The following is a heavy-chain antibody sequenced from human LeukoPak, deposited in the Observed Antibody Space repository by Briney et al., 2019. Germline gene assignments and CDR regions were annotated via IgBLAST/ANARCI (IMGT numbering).Heavy chain of an antibody. CDR2: IYSGGST. CDR3: ARDGDYYDSSGYFGY. V-gene: IGHV3-66*02. CDR1: GFTVSSNY. D-gene: IGHD3-22*01. J-gene: IGHJ4*02. Sequence: PGGSLRLSCAASGFTVSSNYMSWVRQAPGKGLEWVSVIYSGGSTYYADSVKGRFTISRDNSKNTLYLQMNSLRAEDTAVYHCARDGDYYDSSGYFGYWGQGTLVTVSS.